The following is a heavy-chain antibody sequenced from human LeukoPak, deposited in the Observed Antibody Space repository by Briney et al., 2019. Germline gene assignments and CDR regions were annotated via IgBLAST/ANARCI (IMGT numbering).Heavy chain of an antibody. Sequence: SETLPLTCTVSGGSISTNYWSWIRQPPGKGLEWIGYIYHSGTTFYNPSLKSRVTISVDTSKNQFSLKLSSVTAADTAVYYCARRTWEFWFDPWGQGTLVTVSS. V-gene: IGHV4-59*08. J-gene: IGHJ5*02. CDR2: IYHSGTT. D-gene: IGHD1-26*01. CDR1: GGSISTNY. CDR3: ARRTWEFWFDP.